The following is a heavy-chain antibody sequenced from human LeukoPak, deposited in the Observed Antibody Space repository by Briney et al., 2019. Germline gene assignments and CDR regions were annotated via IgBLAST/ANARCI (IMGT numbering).Heavy chain of an antibody. V-gene: IGHV3-64D*06. CDR2: ISTYGGRT. Sequence: GGSLRLSCSASGFTFSRHAMHWVRQAPGKGLEYVSAISTYGGRTYYADSVQGRFTISRGNSKNTLYLQMSSLRAEDTAVYYCVKDGRMATITYNDLIDYWGQGTLVTVSS. J-gene: IGHJ4*02. CDR1: GFTFSRHA. D-gene: IGHD5-24*01. CDR3: VKDGRMATITYNDLIDY.